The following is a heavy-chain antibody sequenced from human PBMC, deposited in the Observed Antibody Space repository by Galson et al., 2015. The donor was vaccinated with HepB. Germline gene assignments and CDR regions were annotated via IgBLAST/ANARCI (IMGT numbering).Heavy chain of an antibody. V-gene: IGHV4-4*02. CDR1: GASVSSDNW. CDR2: IYHTGST. CDR3: ARDANYYGSGNYVRPFDY. J-gene: IGHJ4*02. D-gene: IGHD3-10*01. Sequence: TLSLTCDVSGASVSSDNWWNWVRQSPGKGLEWIGDIYHTGSTNYNPSLKSRVTISVDKSKNLFSLELSSVTAADTAVYYCARDANYYGSGNYVRPFDYRGQGALVTVSS.